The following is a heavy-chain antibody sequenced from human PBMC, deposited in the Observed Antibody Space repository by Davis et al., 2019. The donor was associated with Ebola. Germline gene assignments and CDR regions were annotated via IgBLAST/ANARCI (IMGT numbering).Heavy chain of an antibody. D-gene: IGHD3-16*01. CDR3: GGLRGAESNYFNS. CDR1: GFTFSSYV. Sequence: PGGSLRLSCTASGFTFSSYVMTWVRQAPGKGLEWVSSISGSSDKIYYADSVKGRFTISRDNSKNTLFLQMNSLRAEDTAVYYCGGLRGAESNYFNSWGQGTLVTVSS. V-gene: IGHV3-23*01. CDR2: ISGSSDKI. J-gene: IGHJ4*02.